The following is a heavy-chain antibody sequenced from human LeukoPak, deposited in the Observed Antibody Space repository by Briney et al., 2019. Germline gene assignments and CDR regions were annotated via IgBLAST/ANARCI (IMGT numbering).Heavy chain of an antibody. CDR2: ISYDGSNK. V-gene: IGHV3-30*18. CDR3: AKGGDYGDFPRMDV. Sequence: GGSLRLSCAASGFTFSSYGMHWVRQAPGKGLEWVAVISYDGSNKYYADSVKGRFTISRDNSKNTLYLQMNSLRAEDTAVYYRAKGGDYGDFPRMDVWGKGTTVTVSS. D-gene: IGHD4-17*01. CDR1: GFTFSSYG. J-gene: IGHJ6*04.